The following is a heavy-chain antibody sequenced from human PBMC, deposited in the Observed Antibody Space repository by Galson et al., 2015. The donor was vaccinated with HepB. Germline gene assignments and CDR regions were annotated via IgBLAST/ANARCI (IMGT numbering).Heavy chain of an antibody. CDR2: IIPISGTA. Sequence: SVKVSCKASGGTFSSYAISWVRQAPGQGLEWMGGIIPISGTANYAQKFQGRVTITADESTSTAYMELSSLRSEDTAVYYCARGRFYDSSGYYQSFFDYWGQGTLVTVSS. D-gene: IGHD3-22*01. V-gene: IGHV1-69*13. J-gene: IGHJ4*02. CDR3: ARGRFYDSSGYYQSFFDY. CDR1: GGTFSSYA.